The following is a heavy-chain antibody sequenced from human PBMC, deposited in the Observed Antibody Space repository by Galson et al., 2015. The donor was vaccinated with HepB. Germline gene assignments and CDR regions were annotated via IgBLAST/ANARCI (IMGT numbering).Heavy chain of an antibody. CDR3: ATVGPVVVVAATVLGEENWFDP. Sequence: SLRLSCAASGFTFSSYSMNWVRQAPGKGLEWVSSISSSSSYIYYADSVKGRFTISRDNAKNSLYLQMNSLRAEDTAVYYCATVGPVVVVAATVLGEENWFDPWGQGTLVTVSS. CDR1: GFTFSSYS. D-gene: IGHD2-15*01. J-gene: IGHJ5*02. CDR2: ISSSSSYI. V-gene: IGHV3-21*01.